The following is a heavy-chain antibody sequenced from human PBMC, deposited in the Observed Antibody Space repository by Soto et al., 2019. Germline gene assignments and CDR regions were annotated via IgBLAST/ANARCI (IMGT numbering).Heavy chain of an antibody. J-gene: IGHJ4*02. D-gene: IGHD3-3*01. CDR3: AKDTLFWSGLFSTGGAAYYFDY. Sequence: GGSLRLSCAASGFTFSSYAMSWVRQAPGKGLEWVSAISGSGGSTCYADSVKGRFTISRDNSKNTLYLQMNSLRAEDTAVYYCAKDTLFWSGLFSTGGAAYYFDYWGQGTLVTVSS. CDR1: GFTFSSYA. V-gene: IGHV3-23*01. CDR2: ISGSGGST.